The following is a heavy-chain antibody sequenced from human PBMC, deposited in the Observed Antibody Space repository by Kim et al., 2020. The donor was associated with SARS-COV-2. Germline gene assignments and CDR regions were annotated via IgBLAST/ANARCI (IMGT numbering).Heavy chain of an antibody. D-gene: IGHD3-22*01. CDR1: GGSFSGYY. Sequence: SETLSLTCAVYGGSFSGYYWSWIRQPPGKGLEWIGEINHSGSTNYNPSLKSRVTISVDTSKNQSSLKLSSVTAADTAVVYCAGDYCGSSGNGRIDYWGQG. V-gene: IGHV4-34*01. CDR3: AGDYCGSSGNGRIDY. CDR2: INHSGST. J-gene: IGHJ4*02.